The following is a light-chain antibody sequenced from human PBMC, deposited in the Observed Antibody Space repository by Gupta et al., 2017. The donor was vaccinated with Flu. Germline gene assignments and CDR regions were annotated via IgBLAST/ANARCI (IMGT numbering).Light chain of an antibody. Sequence: VTISWAGTRTNVGAGYDVQWYQQLPGTAPRLLIYGDNNRPSGVPDRFSGSKSGLSASLAITGLQGDDEADYYCQSYDSSRSGSMFGGGTKLTVL. CDR2: GDN. V-gene: IGLV1-40*01. J-gene: IGLJ3*02. CDR3: QSYDSSRSGSM. CDR1: RTNVGAGYD.